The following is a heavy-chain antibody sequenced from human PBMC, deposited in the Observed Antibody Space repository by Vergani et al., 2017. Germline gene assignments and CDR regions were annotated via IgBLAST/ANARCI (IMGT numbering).Heavy chain of an antibody. V-gene: IGHV4-34*01. CDR3: ARGPNILTGYYLPYYYYGVDV. Sequence: QVQLQQWGAGLLKPSETLSLTCAVYGGSFSGYYWSWIRQPPGKGLEWIGEINHSGSTNYNPSLKSRVTISVDTSKNQFPLRLSSVTAADTAVYYCARGPNILTGYYLPYYYYGVDVWGQGTTVTVSS. D-gene: IGHD3-9*01. CDR1: GGSFSGYY. CDR2: INHSGST. J-gene: IGHJ6*02.